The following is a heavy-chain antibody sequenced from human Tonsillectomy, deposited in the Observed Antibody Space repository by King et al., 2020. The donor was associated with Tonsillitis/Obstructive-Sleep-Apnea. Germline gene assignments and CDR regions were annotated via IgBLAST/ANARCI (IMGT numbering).Heavy chain of an antibody. Sequence: QLVQSGAEVKKPGSSVKVSCKASGGTFSSYAISWVRQAPGQGLEWMGRIIPILGIANYAQKFQGRVTITADKSTSTAYMELSSLRSEDTAVYYCASSGGDIVVVTAANDDAFDIWGQGTMVTVSS. V-gene: IGHV1-69*09. D-gene: IGHD2-2*01. J-gene: IGHJ3*02. CDR2: IIPILGIA. CDR1: GGTFSSYA. CDR3: ASSGGDIVVVTAANDDAFDI.